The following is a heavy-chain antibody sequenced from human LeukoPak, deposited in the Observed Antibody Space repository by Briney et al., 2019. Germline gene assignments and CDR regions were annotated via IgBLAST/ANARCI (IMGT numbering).Heavy chain of an antibody. CDR1: EFTFSNYA. CDR3: SRVGYSDSSGYRAAWYFDL. J-gene: IGHJ2*01. D-gene: IGHD3-22*01. Sequence: GGSLRLSCEASEFTFSNYAMSWVRQAPGGGLEWVSIINNSGVHTSYADSVKGRFTISRDNAKNSLYLQMNSLRAEDTAVYYCSRVGYSDSSGYRAAWYFDLWGRGTLVTVSS. CDR2: INNSGVHT. V-gene: IGHV3-21*01.